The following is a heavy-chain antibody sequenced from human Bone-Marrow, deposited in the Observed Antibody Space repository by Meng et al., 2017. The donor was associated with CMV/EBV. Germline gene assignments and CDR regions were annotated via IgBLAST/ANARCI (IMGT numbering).Heavy chain of an antibody. CDR1: GYTFTGYY. J-gene: IGHJ5*02. V-gene: IGHV1-2*02. Sequence: ASVKVSCKASGYTFTGYYMHWVRQAPGQGLEWMGWINPNSGGTNYAQKFQGRVTMTRDTSISTAYMELSRLRSDDTAVYYCARPLAYCSSTSCNNWFDPWGQGTLVTGYS. CDR3: ARPLAYCSSTSCNNWFDP. CDR2: INPNSGGT. D-gene: IGHD2-2*01.